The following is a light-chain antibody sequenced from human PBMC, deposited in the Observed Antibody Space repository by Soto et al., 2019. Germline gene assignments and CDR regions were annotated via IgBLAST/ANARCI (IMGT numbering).Light chain of an antibody. CDR1: SGHSSYI. Sequence: QSVLTQSSSASASLGSSVKLTCTLSSGHSSYIIAWHHQQPGKAPRYLMKLEGSGSYNKGSGVPDRFSGSSSGADRYLTISNLQFEDEANYYFETWDSNTRVFGGGTQLTVL. V-gene: IGLV4-60*02. J-gene: IGLJ2*01. CDR2: LEGSGSY. CDR3: ETWDSNTRV.